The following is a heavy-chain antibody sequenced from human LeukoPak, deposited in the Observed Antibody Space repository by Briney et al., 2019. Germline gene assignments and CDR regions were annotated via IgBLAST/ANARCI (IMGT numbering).Heavy chain of an antibody. V-gene: IGHV3-21*01. CDR1: GFTFSSYS. D-gene: IGHD5-18*01. CDR3: ARLRGYSYGH. J-gene: IGHJ4*02. Sequence: GGSLRLSCAASGFTFSSYSMNWVRQAPGKGLEWVSSISSSSSYIYCADSVKGRFTISRDNAKNSLYLQMNSLRAEDTAVYYCARLRGYSYGHWGQGTLVTVSS. CDR2: ISSSSSYI.